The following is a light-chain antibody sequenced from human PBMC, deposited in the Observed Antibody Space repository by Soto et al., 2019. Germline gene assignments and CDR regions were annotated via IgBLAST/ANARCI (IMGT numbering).Light chain of an antibody. J-gene: IGLJ2*01. CDR3: SSYAGNNNLV. CDR2: AVS. CDR1: SSDVGRFDY. V-gene: IGLV2-8*01. Sequence: QSALTQPPSASGSPGQSVTISCTGTSSDVGRFDYVSWYQQHPGKAPKIMIYAVSERPSGVPDRFSGSKSGNTASLTVSGLQSEDEADYYCSSYAGNNNLVFGGGTKLTGL.